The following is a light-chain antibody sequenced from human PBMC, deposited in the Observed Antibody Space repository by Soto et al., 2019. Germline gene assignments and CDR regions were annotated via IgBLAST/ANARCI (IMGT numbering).Light chain of an antibody. CDR1: KIGIKS. CDR2: DDG. V-gene: IGLV3-21*02. Sequence: SYELTQPPSVSVAPGQTARITCGGNKIGIKSVHWYHQKAGQAPVLVVHDDGDRPSGIPERFSGSNSGNTATLTISRVEAGDEADYYCQVWDSSSDHPVFGGGTKLTVL. CDR3: QVWDSSSDHPV. J-gene: IGLJ2*01.